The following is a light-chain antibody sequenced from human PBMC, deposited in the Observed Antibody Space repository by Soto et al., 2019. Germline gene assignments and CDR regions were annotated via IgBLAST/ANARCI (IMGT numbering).Light chain of an antibody. CDR2: SAS. CDR1: QPINDY. CDR3: QQTYTTPPET. Sequence: IHMTQSPASLAASLVDRVAITCRASQPINDYLNWYRQAPGKAPTLLIYSASSLRSGVPSRFSGRGYGTNFTLIISSLQPEDFATYYCQQTYTTPPETFGPGTKVDIK. V-gene: IGKV1-39*01. J-gene: IGKJ3*01.